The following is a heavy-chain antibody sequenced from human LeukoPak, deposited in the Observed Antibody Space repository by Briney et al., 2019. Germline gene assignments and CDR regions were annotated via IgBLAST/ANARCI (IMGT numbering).Heavy chain of an antibody. J-gene: IGHJ4*01. CDR3: TAGTGRSDFDY. CDR1: GFTFSNAW. V-gene: IGHV3-15*01. Sequence: PGGSLRLSCAASGFTFSNAWMSWVRQAPGRGLEWVCRIKRKGDDGTIDYVPHVTGKLSISRDDSKNTLYLKMNSLKSEDTAVYYCTAGTGRSDFDYWGHGTLVTVSS. CDR2: IKRKGDDGTI. D-gene: IGHD3/OR15-3a*01.